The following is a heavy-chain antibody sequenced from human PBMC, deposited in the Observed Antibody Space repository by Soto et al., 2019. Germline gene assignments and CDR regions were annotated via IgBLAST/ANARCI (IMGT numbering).Heavy chain of an antibody. CDR1: GFTFSSYG. V-gene: IGHV3-30*18. CDR3: AKIIGDSSGYSDY. D-gene: IGHD3-22*01. Sequence: LRLSCAASGFTFSSYGMHWVRQAPGKGLEWVAVISYDGSNKYYADSVKGRFTISRDNSKNTLYLQMNSLRAEDTAVYYCAKIIGDSSGYSDYWGQGTLVTVSS. J-gene: IGHJ4*02. CDR2: ISYDGSNK.